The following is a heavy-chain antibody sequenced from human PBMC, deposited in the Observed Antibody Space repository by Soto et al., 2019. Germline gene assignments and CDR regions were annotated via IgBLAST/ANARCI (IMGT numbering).Heavy chain of an antibody. D-gene: IGHD6-19*01. Sequence: GASVKVSCKASGYTFTSYAMHWVRQAPGQRLEWMGWINAGNGNTKYSQKFQGRVTITRDTSASTAYMELSSLRSEDTAVYYCARILAVAGTGNVDYWGQGTLVTVSS. J-gene: IGHJ4*02. CDR2: INAGNGNT. V-gene: IGHV1-3*01. CDR3: ARILAVAGTGNVDY. CDR1: GYTFTSYA.